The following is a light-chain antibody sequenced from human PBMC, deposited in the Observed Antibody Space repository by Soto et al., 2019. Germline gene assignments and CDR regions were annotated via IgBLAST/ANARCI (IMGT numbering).Light chain of an antibody. CDR1: QSVSNNY. V-gene: IGKV3-20*01. CDR2: GAS. CDR3: QQYGSSGT. Sequence: EIVLKHSPGTLALSPCERATLSLRASQSVSNNYLAWYQQKPGQAPRLLIYGASNRATGIPDRFSGSGSGTDFTLTISRLEPEDFAVYYCQQYGSSGTFGQGTKVDIK. J-gene: IGKJ1*01.